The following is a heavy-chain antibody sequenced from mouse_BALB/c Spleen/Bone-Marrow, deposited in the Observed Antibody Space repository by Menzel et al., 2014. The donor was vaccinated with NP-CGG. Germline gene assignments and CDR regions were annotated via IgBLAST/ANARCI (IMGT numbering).Heavy chain of an antibody. V-gene: IGHV5-12-2*01. CDR1: GFTFSSYI. Sequence: DVKLVESGGGLVQPGGSLKLSCAASGFTFSSYIMSWVRQTPEKRLEWVAYISNGGGRTHYPDPVKGRFTISRDNAKNPLYLQMSSLKSKDTAMYYCARHPIYYYESSWGNYAMDYWGQGTSFTVSS. CDR2: ISNGGGRT. CDR3: ARHPIYYYESSWGNYAMDY. D-gene: IGHD1-1*01. J-gene: IGHJ4*01.